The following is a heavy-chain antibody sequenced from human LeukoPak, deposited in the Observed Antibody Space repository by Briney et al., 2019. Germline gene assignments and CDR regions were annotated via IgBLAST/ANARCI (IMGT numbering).Heavy chain of an antibody. CDR3: AAGTVGYSSGWFYY. CDR2: IVVGSGNT. CDR1: GFTFTSSA. V-gene: IGHV1-58*02. J-gene: IGHJ4*02. Sequence: SVKVSCKASGFTFTSSAMQWVRQARGQRLEWIGWIVVGSGNTNYAQEFQERVTITSDMSTSTTYMELSSLRSEDTAVYYCAAGTVGYSSGWFYYWGQGTLVTVSS. D-gene: IGHD6-19*01.